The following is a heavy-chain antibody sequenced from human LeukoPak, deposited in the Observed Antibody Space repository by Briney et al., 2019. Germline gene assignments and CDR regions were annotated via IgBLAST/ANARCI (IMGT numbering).Heavy chain of an antibody. D-gene: IGHD4-11*01. Sequence: PSQTLSLTCTVSGGSISSGSYYWSWIRQPAGKGLEWIGRIYTSGSTNYNPSLKSRVTISVDTSKNQFSLKLSSVTAADTAVYYCAIAPSGYSNYVGDWWGQGTLVTVSS. CDR3: AIAPSGYSNYVGDW. CDR1: GGSISSGSYY. V-gene: IGHV4-61*02. J-gene: IGHJ4*02. CDR2: IYTSGST.